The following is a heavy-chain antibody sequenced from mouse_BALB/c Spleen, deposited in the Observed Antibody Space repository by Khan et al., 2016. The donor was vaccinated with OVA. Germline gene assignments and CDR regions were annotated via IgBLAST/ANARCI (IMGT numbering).Heavy chain of an antibody. Sequence: QVQLKQSGPGLVAPSQSLSITCTVSGFSLTSYGVHWVRQPPGKGLEWLGVIWAGGGTNYNSALMSRLSISKDNSKGQVFLKMNSLQTDDTAMYYCARLKDIWGQGTTLTVSS. D-gene: IGHD1-3*01. CDR2: IWAGGGT. J-gene: IGHJ2*01. CDR3: ARLKDI. V-gene: IGHV2-9*02. CDR1: GFSLTSYG.